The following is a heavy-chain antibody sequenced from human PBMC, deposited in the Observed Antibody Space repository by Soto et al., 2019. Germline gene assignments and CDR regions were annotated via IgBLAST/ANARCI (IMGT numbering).Heavy chain of an antibody. CDR2: LWFDASNK. J-gene: IGHJ3*02. V-gene: IGHV3-33*01. D-gene: IGHD2-15*01. Sequence: PGGSLRLSCAASGFIFSNYGMHWVRQAPGKGLEWVAILWFDASNKYYADSVKGRFTISRDNSKNTLYLQMNSLRVEDTAVYYCARASGYCSGGICYPDAFDIWGQGTMVTVSS. CDR1: GFIFSNYG. CDR3: ARASGYCSGGICYPDAFDI.